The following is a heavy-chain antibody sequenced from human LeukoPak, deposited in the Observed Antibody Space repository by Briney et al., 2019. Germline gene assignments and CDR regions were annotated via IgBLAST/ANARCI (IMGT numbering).Heavy chain of an antibody. D-gene: IGHD1-7*01. CDR2: ISYDGSNK. CDR3: ARERNWNYGPNWFDP. V-gene: IGHV3-30-3*01. CDR1: GFTFSSYA. J-gene: IGHJ5*02. Sequence: SLRLSCAASGFTFSSYAMHWVRQAPGKGLEWAAVISYDGSNKYYADSVKGRFTISRDNSKNTLYLQMNSLRAEDTAVYYCARERNWNYGPNWFDPWGQGTLVTVSS.